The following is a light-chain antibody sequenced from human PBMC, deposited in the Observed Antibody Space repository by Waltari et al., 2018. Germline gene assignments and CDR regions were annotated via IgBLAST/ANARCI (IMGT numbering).Light chain of an antibody. Sequence: QSALTQPASVSGSPGQSITISCTGTSRYVGGYNYVSWYQQHPGKAPKLMIYDVSKRPSGVSNRFSGSKSGNTASLTISGLQSEDEADYYCSSYTSSSTPYWVFGGGTKLTVL. CDR3: SSYTSSSTPYWV. CDR1: SRYVGGYNY. CDR2: DVS. J-gene: IGLJ3*02. V-gene: IGLV2-14*01.